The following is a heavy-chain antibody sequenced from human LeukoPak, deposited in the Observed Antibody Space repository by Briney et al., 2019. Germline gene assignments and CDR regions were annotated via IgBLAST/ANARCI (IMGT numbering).Heavy chain of an antibody. CDR2: IYYSGST. Sequence: PSETLSLTCTVSGGSISSSSYYWGWIRQPPGKGLEWIGSIYYSGSTYYNPSLKSRVTISVDTSKNQFSLKLSSVTAADTAVYYCAGLTGPSGSYYYWGQGTLVTVSS. CDR3: AGLTGPSGSYYY. D-gene: IGHD1-26*01. CDR1: GGSISSSSYY. J-gene: IGHJ4*02. V-gene: IGHV4-39*01.